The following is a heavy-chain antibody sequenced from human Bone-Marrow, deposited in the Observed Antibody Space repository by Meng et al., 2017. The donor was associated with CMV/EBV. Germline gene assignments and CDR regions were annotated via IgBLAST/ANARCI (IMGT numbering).Heavy chain of an antibody. D-gene: IGHD6-6*01. CDR1: GYTFTSYG. J-gene: IGHJ4*02. CDR3: ARVIKKYSSSSGYFDY. V-gene: IGHV1-18*01. CDR2: ISAYNGNT. Sequence: ASVKVSCKASGYTFTSYGISWVRQAPGQGLEWMGWISAYNGNTNYAQKLQGRVTMTTDTSTSKAYMELRSLRSDDTAVYYCARVIKKYSSSSGYFDYWGQGTLVTVSS.